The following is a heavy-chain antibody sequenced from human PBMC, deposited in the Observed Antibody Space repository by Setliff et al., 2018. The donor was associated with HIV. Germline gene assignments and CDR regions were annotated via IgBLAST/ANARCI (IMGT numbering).Heavy chain of an antibody. CDR3: AKTSVGATGLDAFDI. CDR2: IYTTGST. D-gene: IGHD1-26*01. J-gene: IGHJ3*02. V-gene: IGHV4-61*09. Sequence: SETLSLTCTVSGGSIGSGSHYWSWIRQPAGKGLEWIGHIYTTGSTNYNPTLKSRVTISADTSNNHFSLRLNSMTAADTAVYYCAKTSVGATGLDAFDIWGQGTMVTVSS. CDR1: GGSIGSGSHY.